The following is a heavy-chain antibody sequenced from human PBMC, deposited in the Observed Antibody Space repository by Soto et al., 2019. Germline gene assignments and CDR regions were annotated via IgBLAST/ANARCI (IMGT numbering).Heavy chain of an antibody. CDR1: GFSLSTSGVC. J-gene: IGHJ4*02. CDR2: IYWDDDK. V-gene: IGHV2-5*02. D-gene: IGHD3-9*01. CDR3: ARNFELDY. Sequence: QITLKESGPTLVKPTQTLTLTCTFSGFSLSTSGVCVGWIRQPPGKALEWLALIYWDDDKRYSPSLKSRLTITKDTSKTQVVLTMTNMDPMDTGTYSCARNFELDYWGQGTLVTVSS.